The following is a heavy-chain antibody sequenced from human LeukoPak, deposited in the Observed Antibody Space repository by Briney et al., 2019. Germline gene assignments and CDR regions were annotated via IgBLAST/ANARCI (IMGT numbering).Heavy chain of an antibody. D-gene: IGHD5-24*01. V-gene: IGHV4-61*05. CDR1: GGSISSSSYH. CDR2: IYYNGDT. CDR3: ARRGGRDGYNLNWFDP. J-gene: IGHJ5*02. Sequence: SETLSLTCTVSGGSISSSSYHWGWIRQPPGKGLEWIGYIYYNGDTNYNPSLKSRVTISVDTSKKQFSLKLRTVTAADTAVYYCARRGGRDGYNLNWFDPWGQGTLVTVSS.